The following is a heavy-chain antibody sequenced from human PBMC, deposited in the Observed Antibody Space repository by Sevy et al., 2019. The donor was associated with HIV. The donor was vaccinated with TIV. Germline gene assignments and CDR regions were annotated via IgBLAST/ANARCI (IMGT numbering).Heavy chain of an antibody. CDR1: GGSISSSSYY. Sequence: SETLSLTCTVSGGSISSSSYYWGWIRQPPGKGLEWIGSIYYSGSTYYNPSLKSRVTISVDTSKNQFSLKLSSVTAADTAEYYCARHVRPLAMVRGNWFDPWGQGTLVTVSS. J-gene: IGHJ5*02. D-gene: IGHD3-10*01. CDR3: ARHVRPLAMVRGNWFDP. CDR2: IYYSGST. V-gene: IGHV4-39*01.